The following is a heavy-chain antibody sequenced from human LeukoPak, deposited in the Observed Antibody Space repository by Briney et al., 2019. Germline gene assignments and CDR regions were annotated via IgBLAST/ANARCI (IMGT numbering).Heavy chain of an antibody. D-gene: IGHD4-17*01. CDR2: INPSGGST. CDR1: GYTFTSYD. Sequence: ASVKVSCKASGYTFTSYDINWVRQAPGQGLEWMGIINPSGGSTSYAQKFQGRVTMTRDTSTSTVYMELSSLRSEDTAVYYCARVGGNYGDFNFDYWGQGTLVTVSS. CDR3: ARVGGNYGDFNFDY. J-gene: IGHJ4*02. V-gene: IGHV1-46*01.